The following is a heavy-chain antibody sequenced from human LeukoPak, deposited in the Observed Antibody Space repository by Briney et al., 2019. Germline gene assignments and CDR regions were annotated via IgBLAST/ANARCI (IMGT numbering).Heavy chain of an antibody. Sequence: ASVKVSCKASGYTFTGYYIHWVRQAPEQGLEWMGWINPNSGDTKYEQRFQGRVTMTRDTSISTACMELTRLRSDDAAVYFCARDGSWSSISYSDYWGQGTLVTVSS. J-gene: IGHJ4*02. CDR3: ARDGSWSSISYSDY. CDR2: INPNSGDT. D-gene: IGHD2-2*01. V-gene: IGHV1-2*02. CDR1: GYTFTGYY.